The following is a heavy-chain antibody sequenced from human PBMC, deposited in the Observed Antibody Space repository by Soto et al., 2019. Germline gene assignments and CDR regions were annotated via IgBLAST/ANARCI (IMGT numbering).Heavy chain of an antibody. Sequence: QVQLQESGPGLVKPSETLSLTCTVSGGSVSSGSYYWSWIRQPPGKGLEWIGYIYYSGSTNYNPSLKSRVTISVDTSKNQFSLKLSSVTAADTAVYYCARDQVGATVPFDYWGQGTLVTVSS. D-gene: IGHD1-26*01. CDR3: ARDQVGATVPFDY. CDR1: GGSVSSGSYY. CDR2: IYYSGST. V-gene: IGHV4-61*01. J-gene: IGHJ4*02.